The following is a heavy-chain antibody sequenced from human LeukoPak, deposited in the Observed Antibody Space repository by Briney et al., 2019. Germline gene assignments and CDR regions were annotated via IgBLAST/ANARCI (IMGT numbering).Heavy chain of an antibody. V-gene: IGHV3-66*01. CDR3: ARDSKNYYDSSGYYH. Sequence: GGSLRLSCAASGFTVSDHYMDWVRQAPGKGLEWVSVIYSGGSTYYADSVKGRFTISRDNSKNTLYLQMNSLRAEDTAVYYCARDSKNYYDSSGYYHWGQGTLVTVSS. D-gene: IGHD3-22*01. J-gene: IGHJ5*02. CDR1: GFTVSDHY. CDR2: IYSGGST.